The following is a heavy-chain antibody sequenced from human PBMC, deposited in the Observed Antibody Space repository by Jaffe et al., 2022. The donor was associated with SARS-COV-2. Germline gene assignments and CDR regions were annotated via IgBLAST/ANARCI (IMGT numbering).Heavy chain of an antibody. D-gene: IGHD5-18*01. CDR1: GGSISSGGYY. J-gene: IGHJ2*01. Sequence: QVQLQESGPGLVKPSQTLSLTCTVSGGSISSGGYYWSWIRQHPGKGLEWIGYIYYSGSTYYNPSLKSRVTISVDTSKNQFSLKLSSVTAADTAVYYCATNERGYSYVGVWYFDLWGRGTLVTVSS. V-gene: IGHV4-31*03. CDR3: ATNERGYSYVGVWYFDL. CDR2: IYYSGST.